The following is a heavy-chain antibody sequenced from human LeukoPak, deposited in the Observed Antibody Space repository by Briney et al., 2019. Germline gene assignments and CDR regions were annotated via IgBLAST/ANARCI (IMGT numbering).Heavy chain of an antibody. Sequence: GGSLRLSCAASGFTFSSYAMHWVRQAPGKGLEWVAVISYDGSNKYYADSVKGRFTISRDNSKNTLYLQMNSLRAEDTAVYYCAREGDIVVVPAPYYFDYWAREPWSPSPQ. V-gene: IGHV3-30-3*01. J-gene: IGHJ4*02. CDR2: ISYDGSNK. CDR3: AREGDIVVVPAPYYFDY. CDR1: GFTFSSYA. D-gene: IGHD2-2*01.